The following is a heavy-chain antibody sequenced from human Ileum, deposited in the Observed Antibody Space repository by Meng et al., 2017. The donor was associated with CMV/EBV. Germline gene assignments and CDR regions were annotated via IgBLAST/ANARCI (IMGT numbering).Heavy chain of an antibody. V-gene: IGHV1-18*04. J-gene: IGHJ4*02. D-gene: IGHD7-27*01. CDR1: GYTFTAHN. CDR3: ARDVWGFDY. Sequence: QVHLLQSGAAVKKPGASVKISCKTSGYTFTAHNIGWVRQAPGQGIEWVGWISLGNGQTVYGHKLQGRVTVTTDTSTNTAYMELRNLRSDDTAMYYCARDVWGFDYWGQGTLVTVSS. CDR2: ISLGNGQT.